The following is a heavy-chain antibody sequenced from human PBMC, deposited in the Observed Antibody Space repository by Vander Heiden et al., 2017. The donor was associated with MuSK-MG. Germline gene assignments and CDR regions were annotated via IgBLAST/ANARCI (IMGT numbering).Heavy chain of an antibody. CDR2: ISGSGGST. Sequence: EVQLLESGGGLVQPGGSLRLYCAASGFTFSSYAMSWVRQAPGKGLGWVSAISGSGGSTYYADSVKGRFNISRDNSKNTLYLQMNSLRAEDTAVYYCARPIVGATYDAFDIWGQGTMVTVSS. V-gene: IGHV3-23*01. CDR3: ARPIVGATYDAFDI. D-gene: IGHD1-26*01. J-gene: IGHJ3*02. CDR1: GFTFSSYA.